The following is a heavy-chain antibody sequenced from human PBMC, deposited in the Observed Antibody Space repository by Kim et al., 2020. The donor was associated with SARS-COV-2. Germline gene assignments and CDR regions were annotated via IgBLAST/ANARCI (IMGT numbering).Heavy chain of an antibody. CDR1: GFTFSSYA. V-gene: IGHV3-23*01. CDR3: AKDLPNRPTPRSGPEYFQH. Sequence: GGSLRLSCAASGFTFSSYAMSWVRQAPGKGLEWVSAISGSGGSTYYADSVKGRFTISRDNSKNTLYLQMNSLRAEDTAVYYCAKDLPNRPTPRSGPEYFQHWGQGTLVTVSS. D-gene: IGHD2-15*01. J-gene: IGHJ1*01. CDR2: ISGSGGST.